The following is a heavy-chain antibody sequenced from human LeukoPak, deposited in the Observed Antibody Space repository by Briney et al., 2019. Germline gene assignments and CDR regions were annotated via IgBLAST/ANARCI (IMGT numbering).Heavy chain of an antibody. D-gene: IGHD3-10*01. CDR2: IYKTGST. Sequence: PSETLSLTCTVSGGSISSTTYYWAWIRQPPGKGLEWIGSIYKTGSTNYSPSLKSRVFISVDTSNNQFSLKLSSVTAADTAVYYCAREAVIRFGESSTDDAFDIWGQGTMVTVSS. CDR3: AREAVIRFGESSTDDAFDI. J-gene: IGHJ3*02. V-gene: IGHV4-39*02. CDR1: GGSISSTTYY.